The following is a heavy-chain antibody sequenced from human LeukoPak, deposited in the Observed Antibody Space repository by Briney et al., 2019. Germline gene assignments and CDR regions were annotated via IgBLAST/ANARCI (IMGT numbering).Heavy chain of an antibody. J-gene: IGHJ5*02. CDR2: VFHTGST. V-gene: IGHV4-59*01. CDR3: ARVDYLNWFDP. CDR1: GGSTDTYY. Sequence: SETLSLTCTVSGGSTDTYYWNWIRQPPGKGLEWIGYVFHTGSTNYNPSLKSRVTISVDTSKNQFSLKLSSVTAADTAVYYCARVDYLNWFDPWGQGTLVTVSS. D-gene: IGHD3/OR15-3a*01.